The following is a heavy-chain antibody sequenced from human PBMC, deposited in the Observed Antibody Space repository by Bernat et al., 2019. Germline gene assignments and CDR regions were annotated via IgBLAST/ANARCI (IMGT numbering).Heavy chain of an antibody. CDR3: AREGGYSYGYSGSFDY. V-gene: IGHV3-30-3*01. CDR2: ISYDGSNK. D-gene: IGHD5-18*01. Sequence: QVQLVESGGGVVQPGRSLRLSCAASGFTFSCYAMHWVRQAPGKGLEWVAVISYDGSNKYYADSVKGRFTISRDNSKNTLYLQMNSLRAEDTAVYYCAREGGYSYGYSGSFDYWGQGTLVTVSS. CDR1: GFTFSCYA. J-gene: IGHJ4*02.